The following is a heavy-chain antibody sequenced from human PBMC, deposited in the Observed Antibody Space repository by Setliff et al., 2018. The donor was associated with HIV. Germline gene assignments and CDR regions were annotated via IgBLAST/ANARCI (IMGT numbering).Heavy chain of an antibody. CDR1: GYMFASYW. J-gene: IGHJ4*02. CDR2: IDPSDSDT. D-gene: IGHD3-22*01. V-gene: IGHV5-10-1*01. CDR3: ARSGGPTYNYDSSGHYPDY. Sequence: GESLKISCKGSGYMFASYWINWVRQVPGKGLEWMARIDPSDSDTNFSPSFQGHVTISVDRSITTAYLQWSSLKATDTAMYFYARSGGPTYNYDSSGHYPDYWGQGTLVTSPQ.